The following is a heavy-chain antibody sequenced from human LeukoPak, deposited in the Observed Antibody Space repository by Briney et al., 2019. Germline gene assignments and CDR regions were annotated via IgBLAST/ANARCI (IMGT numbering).Heavy chain of an antibody. CDR1: GGTFSSYA. CDR3: ATSIAAFYYYYYMDV. CDR2: IIPIFGTA. J-gene: IGHJ6*03. Sequence: SVKVSCKASGGTFSSYAISWVRQAPGQGLEWMGGIIPIFGTANYARKFQGRVTITTDESTSTAYMELSSLRSEDTAVYYCATSIAAFYYYYYMDVWGKGTTVTVSS. V-gene: IGHV1-69*05. D-gene: IGHD6-6*01.